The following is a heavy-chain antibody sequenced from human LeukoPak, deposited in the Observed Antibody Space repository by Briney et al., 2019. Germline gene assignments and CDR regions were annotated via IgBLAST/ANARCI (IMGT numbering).Heavy chain of an antibody. V-gene: IGHV3-33*01. Sequence: GGSLRLSCAASGFIFSSYGIHWVRQAPGKGLEWVALIWYDGSNKYYADSVKGRFTISKNTLYLQMNSLRAEDTAVYYCARDPGLYSYCGGDCYGYYFDYWGQGTLVTVSS. D-gene: IGHD2-21*02. CDR3: ARDPGLYSYCGGDCYGYYFDY. CDR2: IWYDGSNK. J-gene: IGHJ4*02. CDR1: GFIFSSYG.